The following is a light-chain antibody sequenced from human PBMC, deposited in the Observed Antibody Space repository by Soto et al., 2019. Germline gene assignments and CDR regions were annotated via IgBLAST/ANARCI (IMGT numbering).Light chain of an antibody. Sequence: QSALTQPASVSGSPGQSITISCTGTSSDVGGYNYVSWYQHHPGKAPKLMIYDVSNRPSGVSNRFSGSKSGNTASLTISGLQGEDEADYYCVSYTSISTHVFGTGTRSPS. V-gene: IGLV2-14*01. CDR1: SSDVGGYNY. CDR3: VSYTSISTHV. J-gene: IGLJ1*01. CDR2: DVS.